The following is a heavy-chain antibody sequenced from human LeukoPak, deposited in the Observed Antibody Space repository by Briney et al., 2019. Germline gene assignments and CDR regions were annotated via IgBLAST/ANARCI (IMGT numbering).Heavy chain of an antibody. V-gene: IGHV4-59*08. CDR1: GGSISSYY. D-gene: IGHD2-15*01. CDR2: IYYGGST. Sequence: SETLSLTCTVSGGSISSYYWSWIRQPPGKGLEWIGYIYYGGSTNYNPSLKSRVTISVDTSKNQFSLKLSSVTAADTAVYYCARPKGYCSGGSCYNNWFDPWGQGTLVTVSS. J-gene: IGHJ5*02. CDR3: ARPKGYCSGGSCYNNWFDP.